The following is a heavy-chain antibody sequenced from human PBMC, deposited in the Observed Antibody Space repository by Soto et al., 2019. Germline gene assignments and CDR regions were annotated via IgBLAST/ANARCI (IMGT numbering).Heavy chain of an antibody. CDR2: ITPIFGTA. D-gene: IGHD2-15*01. V-gene: IGHV1-69*13. J-gene: IGHJ6*02. Sequence: SVKVSCKASGGTFSSYAISWVRQAPGQGLEWMGGITPIFGTANYAQKFQGRVTITADESTSTAYMELSSLRSEDTAVYYCARSLGYCSGGSCYSYYYGMDVWGQGTTVTVSS. CDR3: ARSLGYCSGGSCYSYYYGMDV. CDR1: GGTFSSYA.